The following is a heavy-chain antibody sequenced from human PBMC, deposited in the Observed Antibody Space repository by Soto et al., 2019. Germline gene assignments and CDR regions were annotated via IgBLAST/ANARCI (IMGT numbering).Heavy chain of an antibody. CDR3: AKGSGPMTPFDGMDV. Sequence: QVQLVESGGGVVQPGRSLRLSCAASGFTFSSYDMHWVRQAPGKGLEWVAIISYDGGNEYYPDSVKGRFTISRDNSKNTLYLQMNSLRAEDTAVYHCAKGSGPMTPFDGMDVWGQGTTVTVSS. D-gene: IGHD3-3*01. CDR2: ISYDGGNE. V-gene: IGHV3-30*18. J-gene: IGHJ6*02. CDR1: GFTFSSYD.